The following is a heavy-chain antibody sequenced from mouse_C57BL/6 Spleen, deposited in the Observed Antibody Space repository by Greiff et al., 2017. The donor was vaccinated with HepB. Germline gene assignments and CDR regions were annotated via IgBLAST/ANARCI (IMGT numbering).Heavy chain of an antibody. V-gene: IGHV1-15*01. J-gene: IGHJ3*01. Sequence: QVQLQQSGAELVRPGASVTLSCKASGYTFTDYEMHWVKQTPVHGLEWIGAIDPETGGTAYNQKFKGKAILTADKSSSTAYMELRSLTSEDSAVYYCTRKYDYSAWFAYWGQGTLVTVSA. CDR1: GYTFTDYE. CDR2: IDPETGGT. D-gene: IGHD2-4*01. CDR3: TRKYDYSAWFAY.